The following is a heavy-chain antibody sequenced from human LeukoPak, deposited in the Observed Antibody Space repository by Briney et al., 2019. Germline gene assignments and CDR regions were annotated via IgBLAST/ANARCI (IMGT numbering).Heavy chain of an antibody. Sequence: GGSLRLSCAASGFTFDDYAMHWVRQAPGKGLEWVSGISWNSGSIGYADSVKGRFTISRDNAKNSLYLQMNSLRAEDTALCYCAKDMGWSYGMDVWGQGTTVTVSS. J-gene: IGHJ6*02. CDR1: GFTFDDYA. V-gene: IGHV3-9*01. CDR2: ISWNSGSI. D-gene: IGHD6-19*01. CDR3: AKDMGWSYGMDV.